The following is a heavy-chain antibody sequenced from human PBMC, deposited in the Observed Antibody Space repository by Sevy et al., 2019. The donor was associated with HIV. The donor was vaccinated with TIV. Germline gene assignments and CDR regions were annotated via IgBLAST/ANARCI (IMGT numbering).Heavy chain of an antibody. V-gene: IGHV1-69*13. CDR1: GGTFSSYA. D-gene: IGHD3-3*01. Sequence: ASVKVSCKASGGTFSSYAISWVRQAPGQGLEWMGGIIPIFGTANYAQKFQGRVTITADESTSTAYMELSSLRSEDTAVYHCARAGGYYDFWSGYSGYYFDYWGQGTLVTVSS. J-gene: IGHJ4*02. CDR3: ARAGGYYDFWSGYSGYYFDY. CDR2: IIPIFGTA.